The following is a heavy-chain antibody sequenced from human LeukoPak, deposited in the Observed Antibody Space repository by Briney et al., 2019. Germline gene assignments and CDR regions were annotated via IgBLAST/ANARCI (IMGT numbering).Heavy chain of an antibody. J-gene: IGHJ4*02. CDR3: AKDFVRYNIQFDY. CDR2: ISSSGSST. Sequence: GGSLRLSCVASGITFSTYAMSWVRQAPGKGLEWVSVISSSGSSTYYADSVKGRFTISRDNLKNTLYLQMNSLRAEDTAVYYCAKDFVRYNIQFDYWGQGALVTVSS. V-gene: IGHV3-23*01. CDR1: GITFSTYA. D-gene: IGHD1-1*01.